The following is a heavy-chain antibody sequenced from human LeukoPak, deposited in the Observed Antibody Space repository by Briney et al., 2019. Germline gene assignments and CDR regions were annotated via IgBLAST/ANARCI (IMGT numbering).Heavy chain of an antibody. V-gene: IGHV3-23*01. CDR3: AKDSRWRATGYYGY. CDR2: ISGSGGST. Sequence: GGSLRLSCADSGFTFSSYAMSWVRQAPGKGLEWVSAISGSGGSTYYADSVKGRFTISRDNSKNTLYLQMNSLRAEDTAVYYCAKDSRWRATGYYGYWGQGTLVTVSS. CDR1: GFTFSSYA. J-gene: IGHJ4*02. D-gene: IGHD3-9*01.